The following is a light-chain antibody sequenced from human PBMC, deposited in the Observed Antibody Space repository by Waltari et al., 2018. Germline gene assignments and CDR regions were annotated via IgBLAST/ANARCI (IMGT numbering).Light chain of an antibody. Sequence: QSALTQPASVHGSPGQSITISCTETSSDVGGYHFVSWYQQHPAKAPKLMIYEVTNRPSGVSNRFSGAKSGNTASLAISGLLAEDEADYYCCSYTTTTTVVFGGGTKLTVL. CDR3: CSYTTTTTVV. CDR2: EVT. CDR1: SSDVGGYHF. V-gene: IGLV2-14*01. J-gene: IGLJ3*02.